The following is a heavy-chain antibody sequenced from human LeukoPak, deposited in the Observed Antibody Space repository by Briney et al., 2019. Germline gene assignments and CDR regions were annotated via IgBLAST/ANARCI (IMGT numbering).Heavy chain of an antibody. V-gene: IGHV3-9*01. J-gene: IGHJ4*02. D-gene: IGHD2-15*01. CDR3: ARVRLDIVVVVAATLDY. CDR1: GFTFDDYA. Sequence: GGSLRLSCVASGFTFDDYAMHWVRQTPGKGLEWVSGITWNSGTIAYADSVKGRFTISRDNAKNSLYLQMNSLRAEDTAVYYCARVRLDIVVVVAATLDYWGQGTLVTVSS. CDR2: ITWNSGTI.